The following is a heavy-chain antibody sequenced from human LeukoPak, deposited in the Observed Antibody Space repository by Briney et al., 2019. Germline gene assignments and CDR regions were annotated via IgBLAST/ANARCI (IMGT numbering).Heavy chain of an antibody. CDR2: IRYDGSNK. J-gene: IGHJ4*02. Sequence: GGSLRLSCAASGFTFSNYGMHWVRQAPGKGLEWATFIRYDGSNKYYADSVKGRFTVSRDNSNNTLYLQMNSLRAEDTAVYYCAIPYFDSSGYPTGFDYWGQGTLVTVSS. V-gene: IGHV3-30*02. D-gene: IGHD3-22*01. CDR1: GFTFSNYG. CDR3: AIPYFDSSGYPTGFDY.